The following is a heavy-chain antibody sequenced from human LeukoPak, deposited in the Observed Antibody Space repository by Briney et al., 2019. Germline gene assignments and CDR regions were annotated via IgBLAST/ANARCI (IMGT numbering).Heavy chain of an antibody. CDR1: GGSISSYY. CDR2: IYYSGST. J-gene: IGHJ6*03. V-gene: IGHV4-59*12. D-gene: IGHD6-19*01. CDR3: ARDQWLVRDHYMDV. Sequence: SETLSLTCTVSGGSISSYYWSWIRQPPGKGLEWIGYIYYSGSTNYNPSLKSRVTISVDTSKNQFSLKLSSVTAADTAVYFCARDQWLVRDHYMDVWGKGTTVIVSS.